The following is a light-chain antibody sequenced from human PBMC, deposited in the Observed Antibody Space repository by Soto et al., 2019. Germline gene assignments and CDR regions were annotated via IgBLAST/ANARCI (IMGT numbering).Light chain of an antibody. Sequence: EIVLTQSPGTLSLSPGERATLSCRAGQSVSSSYLAWYQQKPGQAPRLLIYGASNRATGIPDRFSGSGSGTDFTLTISRLEPEDFAVYYCQQYADSPRTFGQGTKVEIK. CDR1: QSVSSSY. V-gene: IGKV3-20*01. J-gene: IGKJ1*01. CDR3: QQYADSPRT. CDR2: GAS.